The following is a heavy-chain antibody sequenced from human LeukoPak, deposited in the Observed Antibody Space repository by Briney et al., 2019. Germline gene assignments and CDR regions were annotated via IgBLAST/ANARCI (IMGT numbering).Heavy chain of an antibody. CDR1: GYTFTSYY. V-gene: IGHV1-46*01. CDR3: ARASMAAAHPGDNWFDP. D-gene: IGHD6-13*01. CDR2: INPSGGST. Sequence: ASVKVSCKASGYTFTSYYMHWVRQAPGQGLEWMGIINPSGGSTSYAQKFQGRVTMTRDTSTSTVYMELSSLRSEDTAVYYCARASMAAAHPGDNWFDPWGQGTLVTVSS. J-gene: IGHJ5*02.